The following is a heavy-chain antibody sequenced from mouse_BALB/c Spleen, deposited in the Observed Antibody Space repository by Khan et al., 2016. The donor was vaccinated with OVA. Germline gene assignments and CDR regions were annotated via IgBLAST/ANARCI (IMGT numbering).Heavy chain of an antibody. J-gene: IGHJ3*01. CDR2: ISSGGSYT. D-gene: IGHD1-1*01. CDR1: GFTFSTYG. Sequence: EVQLVESGGDLVKPEGSLKLSCAASGFTFSTYGMSWVRQTPHKRLEWVATISSGGSYTSYPDSVQGRFSISGDNAKNTLYLQMSSLKSEDTAMFYCARLAYYYDSEGFAYWGQGTLVTVSA. CDR3: ARLAYYYDSEGFAY. V-gene: IGHV5-6*01.